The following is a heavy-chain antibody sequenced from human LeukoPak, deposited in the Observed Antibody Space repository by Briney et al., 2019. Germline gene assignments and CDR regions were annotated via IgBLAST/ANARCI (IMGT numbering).Heavy chain of an antibody. CDR3: ARGPVLLWFGGISYYYYGMDV. J-gene: IGHJ6*02. CDR2: INHSGST. V-gene: IGHV4-34*01. D-gene: IGHD3-10*01. CDR1: GGSFSGYY. Sequence: SETLSLTCAVYGGSFSGYYWSWIRQPPGKGLEWIGEINHSGSTNYNPSLKSRVTISVDTSKNQFSLKLSSVTAADTAVYYCARGPVLLWFGGISYYYYGMDVWGQGTTVTVSS.